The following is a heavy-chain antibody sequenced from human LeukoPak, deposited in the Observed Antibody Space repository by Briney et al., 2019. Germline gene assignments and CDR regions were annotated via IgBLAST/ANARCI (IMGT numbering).Heavy chain of an antibody. CDR2: GST. J-gene: IGHJ5*02. CDR1: GGSISSSSYY. V-gene: IGHV4-39*01. D-gene: IGHD3-10*01. CDR3: ARTGGYMVWGVQNWLDP. Sequence: SETLSLTXTVSGGSISSSSYYWGWVRQPPGKGLEWIGSGSTYYNPSLKSRVTISVDTSRNQFSLKLSSVTAADTAVYYCARTGGYMVWGVQNWLDPWGQGTLVTVSS.